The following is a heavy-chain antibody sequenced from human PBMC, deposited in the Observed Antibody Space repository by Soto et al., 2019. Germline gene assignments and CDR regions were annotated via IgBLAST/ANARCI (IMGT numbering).Heavy chain of an antibody. CDR1: GNSFPAYW. J-gene: IGHJ6*02. CDR3: ARFWGVTADRDYSQYYGRDV. CDR2: IFPGDSDT. V-gene: IGHV5-51*01. Sequence: LKISCKASGNSFPAYWIAWVRQMPGKGLEWMGIIFPGDSDTRYSPSFQGQVTISVDKSISSAYLQWSSLKASDSAMYYCARFWGVTADRDYSQYYGRDVFGRGPPVAVSS. D-gene: IGHD2-21*02.